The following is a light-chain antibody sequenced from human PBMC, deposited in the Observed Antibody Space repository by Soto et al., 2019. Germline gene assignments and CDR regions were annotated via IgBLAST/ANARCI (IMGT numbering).Light chain of an antibody. CDR3: QQYNNWPIT. CDR1: QSVGDN. V-gene: IGKV3-15*01. J-gene: IGKJ5*01. Sequence: ITQSPATLSVSPGGRVTLSCRSSQSVGDNLAWFQQKTGKRPRLLIYGASTRDTGIPVRFSGRGSETDFTLTISRLRPEDSAVYLCQQYNNWPITFGQGTRLEIK. CDR2: GAS.